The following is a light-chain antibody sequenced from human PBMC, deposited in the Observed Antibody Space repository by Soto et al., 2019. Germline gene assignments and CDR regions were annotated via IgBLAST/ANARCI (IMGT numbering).Light chain of an antibody. V-gene: IGLV2-14*03. CDR1: GSDVGGYDY. J-gene: IGLJ2*01. CDR2: DVS. CDR3: SSYTSSSTLI. Sequence: QSALTQPASVSGSPGQSITISCTGTGSDVGGYDYVSWYQHHPGKAPKLMIFDVSTRPSGISIRLSGSKSGNTASLTISGLQAEDEADFYCSSYTSSSTLIFGGGTKLTVL.